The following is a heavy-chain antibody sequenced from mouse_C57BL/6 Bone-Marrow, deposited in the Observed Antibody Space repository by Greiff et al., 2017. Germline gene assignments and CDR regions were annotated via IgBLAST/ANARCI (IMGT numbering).Heavy chain of an antibody. Sequence: EVHLVESGGGLVQPKGSLKLSCAASGFTFNTYAMHWVRQAPGKGLEWVARIRSKSSNYATYYADSVKDRITISRDDSQSMLYLQMNNLKTEETAMDYCVPSFITDAMDYWGQGTSVTVSS. CDR3: VPSFITDAMDY. D-gene: IGHD1-1*01. CDR2: IRSKSSNYAT. CDR1: GFTFNTYA. V-gene: IGHV10-3*01. J-gene: IGHJ4*01.